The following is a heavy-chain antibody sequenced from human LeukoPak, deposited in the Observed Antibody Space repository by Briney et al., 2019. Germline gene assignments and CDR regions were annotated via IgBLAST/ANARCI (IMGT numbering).Heavy chain of an antibody. CDR3: ARSSPHCSSTSCYNDAFDI. CDR2: ISSSSSYI. V-gene: IGHV3-21*01. Sequence: PGGSLRLSCAASGFTFSSYSMNWVRQAPGKGLEWVSSISSSSSYIYYADSVKGRFTISRDNAKNSLYLQMNSLRAEDTVVYYCARSSPHCSSTSCYNDAFDIWGQGTMVTVSS. J-gene: IGHJ3*02. CDR1: GFTFSSYS. D-gene: IGHD2-2*02.